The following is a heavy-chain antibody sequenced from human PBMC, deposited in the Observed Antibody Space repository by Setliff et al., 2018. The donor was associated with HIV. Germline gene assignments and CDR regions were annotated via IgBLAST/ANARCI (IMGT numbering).Heavy chain of an antibody. Sequence: PSETLSLTCTVSRGSINSYYWSWIRQPPGKGLEWMGYIYYSGTTDYKPSLKGRVAISVDTSRNQFSLRVTSVTAADTAVYFCARDRHSSGLGSYGPWGPGILVTVSS. CDR2: IYYSGTT. CDR3: ARDRHSSGLGSYGP. V-gene: IGHV4-59*12. CDR1: RGSINSYY. D-gene: IGHD3-10*01. J-gene: IGHJ5*02.